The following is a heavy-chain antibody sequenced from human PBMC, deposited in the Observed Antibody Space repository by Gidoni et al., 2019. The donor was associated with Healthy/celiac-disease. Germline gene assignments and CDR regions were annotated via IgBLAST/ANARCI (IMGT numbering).Heavy chain of an antibody. V-gene: IGHV4-39*01. CDR2: IYYSGST. D-gene: IGHD5-12*01. CDR3: ARHIRDGYELDY. J-gene: IGHJ4*02. Sequence: QLQLQESGPGLVKPSETLSLTCTVSGGSISSSSYYWGWIRQPPGKGLEWIGSIYYSGSTYYNPSLKSRVTISVDTSKNQFSLKLSSVTAADTAVYYCARHIRDGYELDYWGQGTLVTVSS. CDR1: GGSISSSSYY.